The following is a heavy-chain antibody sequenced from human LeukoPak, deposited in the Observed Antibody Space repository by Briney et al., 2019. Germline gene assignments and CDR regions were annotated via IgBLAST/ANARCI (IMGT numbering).Heavy chain of an antibody. J-gene: IGHJ4*02. CDR3: ARPSFSPYGSGSYYWSLGFDY. CDR2: ISYDGSNK. CDR1: GFTFSSYA. Sequence: GGSLRLSCAASGFTFSSYAMHWVRQAPGKGLGWVAVISYDGSNKYYADSVKGRFTISRDNSKNTLYLQMNSLRAEDTAVYYCARPSFSPYGSGSYYWSLGFDYWGQGTLVTVSS. D-gene: IGHD3-10*01. V-gene: IGHV3-30*04.